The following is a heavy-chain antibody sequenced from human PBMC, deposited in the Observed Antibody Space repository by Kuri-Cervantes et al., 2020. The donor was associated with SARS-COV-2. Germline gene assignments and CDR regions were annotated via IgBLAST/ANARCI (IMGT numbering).Heavy chain of an antibody. CDR2: INHSGST. J-gene: IGHJ4*02. CDR1: GGSFSGYC. V-gene: IGHV4-34*01. D-gene: IGHD6-13*01. CDR3: ARGGSSWYIYQYYFDY. Sequence: SETLSLTCAVYGGSFSGYCWSWIRQPPGKGLEWIGEINHSGSTNYNPSLKSRVTISVDTSKNQFSLKLSSVTAADTAVYYCARGGSSWYIYQYYFDYWGQGTLVTVSS.